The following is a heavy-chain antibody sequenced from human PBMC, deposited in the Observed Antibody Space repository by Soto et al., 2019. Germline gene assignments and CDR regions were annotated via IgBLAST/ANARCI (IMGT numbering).Heavy chain of an antibody. CDR2: IIPIFGTA. V-gene: IGHV1-69*06. CDR3: ARREYCGGDCRAAFDI. CDR1: GGTFSSYA. J-gene: IGHJ3*02. Sequence: SVKVSCKASGGTFSSYAISWVRQAPGQGLEWMGGIIPIFGTANYAQKFQGRVTITADKSTSTAYMELSSLRSEDTAVYYCARREYCGGDCRAAFDIWGQGTMVTVSS. D-gene: IGHD2-21*02.